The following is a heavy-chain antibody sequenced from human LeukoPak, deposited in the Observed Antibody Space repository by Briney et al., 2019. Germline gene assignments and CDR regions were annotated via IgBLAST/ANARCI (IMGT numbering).Heavy chain of an antibody. CDR3: ARDLSESGYYDFWSGYSALDY. J-gene: IGHJ4*02. D-gene: IGHD3-3*01. Sequence: PGGSLRLSCAASGFTFSSYSMNWVRQAPGKGLEWVSYISSSSSTIYYADSVKGRFTISRDNAKNSLYLQMNSLRAEDTAVYYCARDLSESGYYDFWSGYSALDYWGQGTLVTVSS. V-gene: IGHV3-48*01. CDR1: GFTFSSYS. CDR2: ISSSSSTI.